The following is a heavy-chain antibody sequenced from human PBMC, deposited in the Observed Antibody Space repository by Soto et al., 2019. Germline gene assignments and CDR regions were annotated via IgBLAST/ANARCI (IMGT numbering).Heavy chain of an antibody. CDR3: ARGVTTVPNPPFDY. D-gene: IGHD4-17*01. CDR1: GYTFTSYA. Sequence: ASVKVSCKASGYTFTSYAMHWVRQAPGQRLEWMGWINAGNGNTKYSQKFQGRVTITRDTSASTAYMELSSLRSEDTAVYYCARGVTTVPNPPFDYWGQGTLVTVSS. CDR2: INAGNGNT. J-gene: IGHJ4*02. V-gene: IGHV1-3*01.